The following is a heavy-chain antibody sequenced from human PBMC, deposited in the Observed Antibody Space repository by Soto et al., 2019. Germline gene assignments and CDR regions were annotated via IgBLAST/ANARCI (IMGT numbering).Heavy chain of an antibody. CDR1: GGSISSYY. J-gene: IGHJ1*01. CDR2: IYYSGST. Sequence: QVQLQESGPGLVKPSETLSLTCTVSGGSISSYYWSWIRQPPGKGLEWIGYIYYSGSTNYNPSLKSRVTISVDTSKNHFSLKLSSVTAADTAVYYCARAPIVGATYFQHWGQGTLVTVSS. CDR3: ARAPIVGATYFQH. D-gene: IGHD1-26*01. V-gene: IGHV4-59*01.